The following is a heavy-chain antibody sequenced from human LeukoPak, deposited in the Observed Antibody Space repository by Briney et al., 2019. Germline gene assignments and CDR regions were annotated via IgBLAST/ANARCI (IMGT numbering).Heavy chain of an antibody. J-gene: IGHJ4*02. V-gene: IGHV3-23*01. D-gene: IGHD3-10*01. CDR1: GFTFSSYA. CDR2: ISGSGGST. CDR3: AKGKNYYGSSDCFDY. Sequence: SGGSLRLSCAASGFTFSSYAMSWVRQAPGKGLEWVSAISGSGGSTYYADSVKGRFTISRDNSKNTLYLQMNSLRAEDTVVYYCAKGKNYYGSSDCFDYWGQGALVTVSS.